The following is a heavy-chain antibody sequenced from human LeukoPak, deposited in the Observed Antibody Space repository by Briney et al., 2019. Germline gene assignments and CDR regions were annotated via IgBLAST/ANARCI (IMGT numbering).Heavy chain of an antibody. V-gene: IGHV3-11*01. D-gene: IGHD6-19*01. Sequence: PGGSLRLSCVSSGFTFTDYYMSWIRHAPGKGLEWVSGIGSSASIESYGDSVRGRFTVSRDNSKNSLFLQMNSLRAEDTAVYYCARETVAGTFDFWGQGTLVTVSS. CDR3: ARETVAGTFDF. CDR1: GFTFTDYY. CDR2: IGSSASIE. J-gene: IGHJ4*02.